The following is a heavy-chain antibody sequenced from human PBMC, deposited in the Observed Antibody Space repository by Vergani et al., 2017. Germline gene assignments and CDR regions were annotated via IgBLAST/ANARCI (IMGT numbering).Heavy chain of an antibody. CDR3: AGSRPYCTSGSCPAI. J-gene: IGHJ4*02. V-gene: IGHV4-61*02. D-gene: IGHD2-15*01. CDR1: GESIRSGSHY. CDR2: IHSGGST. Sequence: QVQLQESGPGLLKPSQTLSLTCTVSGESIRSGSHYWSWIRQPAGKGPEWIGHIHSGGSTDLNPSFKSRVAISVDTSKSQFSLKLNSVTVADTAVYYCAGSRPYCTSGSCPAIWGQGTLVTVSS.